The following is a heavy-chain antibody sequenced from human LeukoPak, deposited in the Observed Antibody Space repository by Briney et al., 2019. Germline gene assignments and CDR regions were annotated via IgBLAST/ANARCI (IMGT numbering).Heavy chain of an antibody. J-gene: IGHJ4*02. CDR1: GGSISGYY. CDR3: ARVGYSSSWYVVGAFDY. Sequence: SETLSLTCTVSGGSISGYYWSWIRQPPGKGLEWIGYIYYSGSTNYNSSLKSRVTISVDTSKNKFSLKLSSVTAADTAVYYCARVGYSSSWYVVGAFDYWGRGTLVTVSS. CDR2: IYYSGST. V-gene: IGHV4-59*01. D-gene: IGHD6-13*01.